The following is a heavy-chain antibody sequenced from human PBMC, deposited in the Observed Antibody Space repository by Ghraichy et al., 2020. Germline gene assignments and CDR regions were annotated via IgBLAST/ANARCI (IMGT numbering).Heavy chain of an antibody. CDR2: TYYRSKWYN. J-gene: IGHJ3*02. CDR1: GDSVSSNIAA. CDR3: AGAGWRAFYI. V-gene: IGHV6-1*01. Sequence: SQTLSLTRAISGDSVSSNIAAWNWIRQSPSRGLEWLGRTYYRSKWYNDYAVSVKSRIIINPDTSKNQFSLQLNSVTPEDTAVYYCAGAGWRAFYIWGPGTMVTVSS. D-gene: IGHD2-15*01.